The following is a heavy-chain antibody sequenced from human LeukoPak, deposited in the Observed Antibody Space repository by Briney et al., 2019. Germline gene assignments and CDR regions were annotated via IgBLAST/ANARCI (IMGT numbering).Heavy chain of an antibody. CDR1: GGSFSGYY. CDR2: INHSGST. V-gene: IGHV4-34*01. CDR3: ARVVSVRGVIRFYYYYYMDV. D-gene: IGHD3-10*01. Sequence: SETLSLTCAVYGGSFSGYYWSWIRQPPGKGLEWIGEINHSGSTNYNPSLKSRVTISVDTSKNQFSLKLSSVTAADTAVYYCARVVSVRGVIRFYYYYYMDVWGKGTTVTVSS. J-gene: IGHJ6*03.